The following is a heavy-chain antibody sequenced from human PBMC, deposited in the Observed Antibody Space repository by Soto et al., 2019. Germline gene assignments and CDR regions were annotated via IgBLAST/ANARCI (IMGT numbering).Heavy chain of an antibody. CDR2: VYYAGST. J-gene: IGHJ4*02. CDR1: GDSIRTDSHY. Sequence: NLSETLSLTCTVSGDSIRTDSHYWGWIRQPPGKGLEWIGSVYYAGSTYKNPSLHSRVTISVDTSKNQFSLELNSVTATDTAVYYCARRTNYGDYSFDYWGQGTLVTVSS. V-gene: IGHV4-39*01. D-gene: IGHD4-17*01. CDR3: ARRTNYGDYSFDY.